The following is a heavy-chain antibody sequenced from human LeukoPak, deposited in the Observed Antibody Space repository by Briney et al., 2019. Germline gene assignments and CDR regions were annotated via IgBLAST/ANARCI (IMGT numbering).Heavy chain of an antibody. V-gene: IGHV3-7*01. Sequence: GGSLRLSCAASGFTFSSYWMSWVRQAPGKGLEWVANINQDGSEKYYVDSVRGRFTISRDNAKNSLYLQMSSLRAEDTALYYCASRSSVAASGPGWGQGTLVTVSS. D-gene: IGHD2-15*01. CDR2: INQDGSEK. CDR1: GFTFSSYW. J-gene: IGHJ4*02. CDR3: ASRSSVAASGPG.